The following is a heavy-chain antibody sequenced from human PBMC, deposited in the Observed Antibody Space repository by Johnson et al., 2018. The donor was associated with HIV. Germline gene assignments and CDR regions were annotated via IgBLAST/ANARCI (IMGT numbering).Heavy chain of an antibody. D-gene: IGHD3-22*01. Sequence: ELQLVESGGGLVQPGRSLRLSCAASGFTFDDYAMHWVRQVPGKGLEWVSGISWNSGSIGYADSVKGRFTISRDNAKNSLYLQMNRLRAEDTAVYYCARDYPLYDSSGPALNDAFDIWGQGTMVTVSS. V-gene: IGHV3-9*01. CDR1: GFTFDDYA. CDR2: ISWNSGSI. J-gene: IGHJ3*02. CDR3: ARDYPLYDSSGPALNDAFDI.